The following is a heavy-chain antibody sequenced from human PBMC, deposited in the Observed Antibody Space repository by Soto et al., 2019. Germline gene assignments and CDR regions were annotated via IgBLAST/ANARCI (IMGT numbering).Heavy chain of an antibody. D-gene: IGHD2-8*01. V-gene: IGHV4-4*02. CDR3: ARRTWGMDV. J-gene: IGHJ6*02. CDR1: SGSIDTTNW. CDR2: IFHSGNT. Sequence: QVQLQESGPGLVKPSGTLSLTCAVSSGSIDTTNWWSWVRQPPGKGLEWIGEIFHSGNTYYNPSLAGRVTISVDTSKNQFSLTLRSVTAADTAVYYCARRTWGMDVWGQGTTVTVSS.